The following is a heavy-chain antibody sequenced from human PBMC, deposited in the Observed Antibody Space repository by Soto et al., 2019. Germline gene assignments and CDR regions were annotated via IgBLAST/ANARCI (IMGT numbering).Heavy chain of an antibody. V-gene: IGHV4-34*01. D-gene: IGHD3-10*01. J-gene: IGHJ5*02. CDR1: GGSFSGSY. CDR3: ARGRGYDGSGSYRWFDX. Sequence: SETLSLTCAVYGGSFSGSYWSWIRQPPGKGLEWIWKIDHSGRTNSNPSPKSRVTISVDTSKKQFSLKLSSVTAADTAVYYCARGRGYDGSGSYRWFDXWGQGTLVTVSX. CDR2: IDHSGRT.